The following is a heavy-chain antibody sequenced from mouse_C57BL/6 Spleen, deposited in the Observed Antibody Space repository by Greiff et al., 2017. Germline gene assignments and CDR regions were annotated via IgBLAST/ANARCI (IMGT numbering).Heavy chain of an antibody. V-gene: IGHV1-55*01. CDR2: IYPGSGST. J-gene: IGHJ4*01. Sequence: QVQLKQPGAELVKPGASVKMSCKASGYTFTSYWITWVKQRPGQGLEWIGDIYPGSGSTNYNEKFKSKATLTVDTSSSAAYMQLSSLTSEDSAVYYCARDYDAMDYWGQGTSVTVSS. CDR3: ARDYDAMDY. CDR1: GYTFTSYW.